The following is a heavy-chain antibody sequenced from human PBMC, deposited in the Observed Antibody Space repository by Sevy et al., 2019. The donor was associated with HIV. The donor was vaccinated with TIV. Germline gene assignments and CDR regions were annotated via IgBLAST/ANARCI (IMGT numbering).Heavy chain of an antibody. D-gene: IGHD3-16*01. Sequence: GGSLRLSCAVSGFTFSDHYMDWVRQAPGKGLEWVGRTRNKANSYTTEYAASVKGRFTISREDSKNSLYLQMNSLKTEDTAVYYCARGWGIDAFDIWGLGTMVTVSS. V-gene: IGHV3-72*01. CDR3: ARGWGIDAFDI. CDR2: TRNKANSYTT. J-gene: IGHJ3*02. CDR1: GFTFSDHY.